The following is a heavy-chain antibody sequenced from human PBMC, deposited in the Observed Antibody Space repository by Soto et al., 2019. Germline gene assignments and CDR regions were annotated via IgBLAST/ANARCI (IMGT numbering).Heavy chain of an antibody. CDR2: IIPIFGTA. CDR1: GGTFSSYA. D-gene: IGHD3-3*01. Sequence: QVQLVQSGAEVKKPGSSVKVSCKASGGTFSSYAISWVRQAPGQGLEWMGGIIPIFGTANYAQKFQGRVTLTAHESTSTDYMEPSSLRAEHAAVYYCARAWSGVVNGRSDFDYWGQGTLVTVSS. CDR3: ARAWSGVVNGRSDFDY. J-gene: IGHJ4*02. V-gene: IGHV1-69*01.